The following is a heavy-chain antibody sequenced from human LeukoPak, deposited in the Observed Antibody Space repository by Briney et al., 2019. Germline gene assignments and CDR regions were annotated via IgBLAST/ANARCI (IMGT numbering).Heavy chain of an antibody. CDR3: ARDAVYSSSWQYY. CDR2: ISSSSSTI. J-gene: IGHJ4*02. Sequence: GGSLRLSCAASGFTFSTYPMNWVRQAPGKGLEWVSYISSSSSTIYYADSVKGRFTISRDNSKNTLYLQMNSLRAEDTAVYYCARDAVYSSSWQYYWGQGTLVTVSS. D-gene: IGHD6-13*01. CDR1: GFTFSTYP. V-gene: IGHV3-48*01.